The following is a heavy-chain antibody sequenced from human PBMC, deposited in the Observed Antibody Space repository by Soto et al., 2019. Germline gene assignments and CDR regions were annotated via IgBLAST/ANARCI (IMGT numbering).Heavy chain of an antibody. V-gene: IGHV3-48*01. CDR3: SRVWKSNWKPRIFDY. CDR2: ISSSSSTI. CDR1: GFTFSSYS. Sequence: PGGSLRLSCAASGFTFSSYSMNWVRQAPGKGLEWVSYISSSSSTIYYADSVKGRFTISRDNAKNSLYLQMNILRAEDTAVYYCSRVWKSNWKPRIFDYWGQGTLVTVSS. D-gene: IGHD1-1*01. J-gene: IGHJ4*02.